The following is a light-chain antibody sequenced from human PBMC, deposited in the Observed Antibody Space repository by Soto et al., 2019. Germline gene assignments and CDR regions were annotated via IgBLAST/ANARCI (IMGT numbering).Light chain of an antibody. V-gene: IGLV2-8*01. CDR2: EVS. CDR1: SGDVGGYNY. Sequence: QSVLTQPPSASGSPGQSVTISCTGTSGDVGGYNYVSWYQQHPGKAPKLMIYEVSKRPSGVPDRFSGSKSGNTASLTVSGLQADDEAHYYCSSYAGSNNFVVFGGGTKVTVL. CDR3: SSYAGSNNFVV. J-gene: IGLJ2*01.